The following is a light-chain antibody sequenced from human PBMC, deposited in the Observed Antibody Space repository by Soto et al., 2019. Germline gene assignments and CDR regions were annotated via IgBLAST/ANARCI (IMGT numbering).Light chain of an antibody. Sequence: QPASVSGSPGQSITISCTGTSSDVGGYNYVSWYQQHPGKAPKLMISEVSNRPSGVSNRFSGSKSGNTASLTISGLQAEDEADYYCSSYTSSSTLVFGGGTKLTVL. J-gene: IGLJ2*01. CDR3: SSYTSSSTLV. CDR2: EVS. V-gene: IGLV2-14*01. CDR1: SSDVGGYNY.